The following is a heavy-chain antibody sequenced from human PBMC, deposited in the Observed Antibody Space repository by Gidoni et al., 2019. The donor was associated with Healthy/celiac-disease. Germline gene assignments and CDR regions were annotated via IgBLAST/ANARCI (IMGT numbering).Heavy chain of an antibody. CDR1: GFTFSDYY. J-gene: IGHJ5*02. CDR3: ARRHDYGDLYNWFDP. D-gene: IGHD4-17*01. CDR2: ISSSSRYT. V-gene: IGHV3-11*05. Sequence: QVQLVESGGGLVKPGGALRLTCAASGFTFSDYYMSWIRQAPGKGLDWVSYISSSSRYTNYADSVKGRFTISRDNAKNSLYLQMNSRRAEDTAVYYCARRHDYGDLYNWFDPWGQGTLVTVSS.